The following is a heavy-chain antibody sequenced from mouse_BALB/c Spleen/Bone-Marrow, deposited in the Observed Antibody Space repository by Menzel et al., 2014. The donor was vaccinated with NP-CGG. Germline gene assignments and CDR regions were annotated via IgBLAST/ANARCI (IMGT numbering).Heavy chain of an antibody. V-gene: IGHV1S81*02. J-gene: IGHJ2*01. Sequence: QVQLKESGAELVKPGASVKLSCKASGYTFASYYMYWVKQRPGQGLEWIGGINPNNGNTNFSETFKSKATLTVDKSSSTAYMQLSSLTSEDSAVYYCTRRDYWGQGTTLTVSS. CDR1: GYTFASYY. CDR3: TRRDY. CDR2: INPNNGNT.